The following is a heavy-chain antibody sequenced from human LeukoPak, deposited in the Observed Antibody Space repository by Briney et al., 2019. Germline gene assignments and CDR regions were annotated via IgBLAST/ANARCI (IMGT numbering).Heavy chain of an antibody. CDR2: IYYSGST. V-gene: IGHV4-59*12. J-gene: IGHJ4*02. D-gene: IGHD5-24*01. CDR1: GGSISSYY. CDR3: AREGGYLQLRYFDY. Sequence: SETLSLTCTVSGGSISSYYWSWIRQPPGKGLEWIGYIYYSGSTNYNPSLKSRVSMSVDTSKYQFSLRLISVTAADTAVYYCAREGGYLQLRYFDYWGQGTLVTVSS.